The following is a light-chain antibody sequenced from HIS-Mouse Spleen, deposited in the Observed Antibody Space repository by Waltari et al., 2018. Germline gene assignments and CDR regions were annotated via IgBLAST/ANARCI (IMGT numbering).Light chain of an antibody. J-gene: IGLJ2*01. V-gene: IGLV3-25*03. CDR1: ALPKQS. CDR3: QSADSSGTYVV. Sequence: SYELTQPPSVSVSPGQTARITCSGDALPKQSAYWYQQKPGQAPVLGIYKDRERPSGIPERFSGSSSGTTVTLTISGVQAEDEADYYCQSADSSGTYVVFGGGTKLTVL. CDR2: KDR.